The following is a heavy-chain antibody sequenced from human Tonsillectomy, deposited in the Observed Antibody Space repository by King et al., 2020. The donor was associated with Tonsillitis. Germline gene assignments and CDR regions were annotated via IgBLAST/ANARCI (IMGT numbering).Heavy chain of an antibody. CDR2: INIYNGVK. CDR1: GYTFTNYG. J-gene: IGHJ4*02. V-gene: IGHV1-18*01. CDR3: ARAKFSHDYIDY. Sequence: QLVQSGPEVKKPGASVRLSCEASGYTFTNYGIGWVRQAPGQGLEWMAWINIYNGVKKYSQRFQGRLTMTTDTSTNTAYMEVTSLRSDDTAVYYCARAKFSHDYIDYWGQGTLVSVSS. D-gene: IGHD3-16*01.